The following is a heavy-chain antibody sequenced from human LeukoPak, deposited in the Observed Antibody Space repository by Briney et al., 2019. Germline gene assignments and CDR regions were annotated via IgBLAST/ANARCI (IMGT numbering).Heavy chain of an antibody. V-gene: IGHV4-34*01. Sequence: SDTLSLTCAANGASISGFYWSWIRQSPGKGLEWIGEISHSGGANYNPSLRSRVTISADTSKNQFSLRLNSVTAADTAVYYCGCYGSGSYAYWGQGTLVSVSS. CDR3: GCYGSGSYAY. J-gene: IGHJ4*02. CDR1: GASISGFY. D-gene: IGHD3-10*01. CDR2: ISHSGGA.